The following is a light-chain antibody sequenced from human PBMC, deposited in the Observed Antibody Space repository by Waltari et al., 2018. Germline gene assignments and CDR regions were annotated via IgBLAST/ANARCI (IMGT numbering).Light chain of an antibody. CDR2: EGS. CDR1: SSDAGSYNL. J-gene: IGLJ1*01. Sequence: QSALTQPASVSGSPGQSITIPCTGTSSDAGSYNLASWYQQHPGKAPNLMIYEGSKRPSGVSNRFSGSKSGNTASLTISGLQAEDEADYYCCSYAGSSTYVFGTGTKVTVL. CDR3: CSYAGSSTYV. V-gene: IGLV2-23*01.